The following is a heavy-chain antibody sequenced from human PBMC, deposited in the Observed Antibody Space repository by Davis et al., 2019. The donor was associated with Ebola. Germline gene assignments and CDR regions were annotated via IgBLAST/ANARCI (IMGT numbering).Heavy chain of an antibody. CDR2: IYYSGST. Sequence: PSETLSLTCTVSGGSISSYYWSWIRQPPGKGLEWIGYIYYSGSTNYNPSLKSRVTMLVDASKNQFSLNLSSVTAADTAVYYCARLTENSSFDYWGQGTLVTVSS. J-gene: IGHJ4*02. D-gene: IGHD6-13*01. V-gene: IGHV4-59*08. CDR1: GGSISSYY. CDR3: ARLTENSSFDY.